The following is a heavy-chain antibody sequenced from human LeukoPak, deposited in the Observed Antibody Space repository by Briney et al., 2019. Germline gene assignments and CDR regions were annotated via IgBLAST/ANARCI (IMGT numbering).Heavy chain of an antibody. D-gene: IGHD4-17*01. V-gene: IGHV1-18*01. CDR3: AVGDYHAGGCDD. J-gene: IGHJ4*02. CDR1: GYTFTSYG. Sequence: VASVTVSCKASGYTFTSYGIRWVRQAPGQGRECMGWISAYNGNTNYAQKLQGRVTMTTEKSPSTAYMELRSLRSDDTAVYYCAVGDYHAGGCDDWGQGTLVAVSS. CDR2: ISAYNGNT.